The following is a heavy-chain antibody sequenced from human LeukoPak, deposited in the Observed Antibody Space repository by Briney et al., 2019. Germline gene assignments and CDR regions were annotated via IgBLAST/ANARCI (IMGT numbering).Heavy chain of an antibody. J-gene: IGHJ4*02. CDR1: GGSISSSTYY. V-gene: IGHV4-39*01. CDR2: IYYNGNT. Sequence: SETLSLTCTVSGGSISSSTYYWGWIRQPPGKGLEWIGSIYYNGNTYYNPSLKSRVTISVDTSKNQFSLKLSSVTAADTAVYYCARRDRPPYYFDYWGQGTPVTVSS. CDR3: ARRDRPPYYFDY.